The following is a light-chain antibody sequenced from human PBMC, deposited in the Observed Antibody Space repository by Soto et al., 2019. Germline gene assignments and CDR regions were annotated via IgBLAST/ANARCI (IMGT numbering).Light chain of an antibody. Sequence: ELVLTQSPGTLSLSPGERATLSRRSSQSVSSSYLAWYQQKPGQAPRLLIYGASSRATGIPDRFSGSGSGTDFTLTIRRLEPEDFAVYYCQQYGSSPPITFGQGKRREIK. CDR2: GAS. CDR1: QSVSSSY. V-gene: IGKV3-20*01. CDR3: QQYGSSPPIT. J-gene: IGKJ5*01.